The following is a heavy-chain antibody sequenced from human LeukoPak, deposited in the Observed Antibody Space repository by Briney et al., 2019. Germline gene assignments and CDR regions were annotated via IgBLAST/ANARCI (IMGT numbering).Heavy chain of an antibody. CDR2: ISGSNGKT. V-gene: IGHV1-18*01. J-gene: IGHJ5*02. D-gene: IGHD3-10*01. CDR3: ARDAREVLLWFGEFSP. Sequence: ASVKVSCKASGYTFTSYGISWVRQAPGQGLEWMGWISGSNGKTNYAQKLQGRVTMTTDTSTSTAYMELRSLRSDDTAVYYCARDAREVLLWFGEFSPWGQGTLVTVSS. CDR1: GYTFTSYG.